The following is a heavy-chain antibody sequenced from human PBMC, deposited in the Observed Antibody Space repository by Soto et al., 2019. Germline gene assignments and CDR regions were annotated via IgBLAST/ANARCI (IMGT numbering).Heavy chain of an antibody. CDR1: GGSINSGGYC. V-gene: IGHV4-31*03. CDR2: ISYGGST. D-gene: IGHD2-15*01. Sequence: QVQLQESGPGLVKPSQTLSLTCTVSGGSINSGGYCWSWIRQHPGKGLDWIGCISYGGSTSYNPSLXSXXTISVDTSKNQFSLKLSSVTAADTAVYYCSRGLLVWGQGTLITVSS. CDR3: SRGLLV. J-gene: IGHJ4*02.